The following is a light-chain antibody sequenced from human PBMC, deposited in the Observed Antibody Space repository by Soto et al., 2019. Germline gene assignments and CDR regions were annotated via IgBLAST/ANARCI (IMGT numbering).Light chain of an antibody. Sequence: EIVLTQPPDTLSFSPGERATLSFRASRDAYNGYLAWYQQRPGQAPRLLIYGVFRRANGIPDRFSGSGFGTDFTLNITRLEHEDFAVYYCQHYGHPQWTFGQGTKVEIK. CDR3: QHYGHPQWT. CDR1: RDAYNGY. J-gene: IGKJ1*01. V-gene: IGKV3-20*01. CDR2: GVF.